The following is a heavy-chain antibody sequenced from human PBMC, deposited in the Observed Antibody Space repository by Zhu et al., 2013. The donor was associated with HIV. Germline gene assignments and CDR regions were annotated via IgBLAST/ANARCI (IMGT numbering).Heavy chain of an antibody. J-gene: IGHJ5*02. CDR2: INVHDDTT. D-gene: IGHD3-10*01. Sequence: QVQLVQSGSEVKKPGASVKVSCKASGYAFLNHDVTWVRWSPGQGLEWMAWINVHDDTTKFAERFQGRISLTVDTSTATVYLELRSLTSDDTGIYFCGRRQYRGTSSGGWFDPWGQGSLIIVSS. CDR1: GYAFLNHD. CDR3: GRRQYRGTSSGGWFDP. V-gene: IGHV1-18*04.